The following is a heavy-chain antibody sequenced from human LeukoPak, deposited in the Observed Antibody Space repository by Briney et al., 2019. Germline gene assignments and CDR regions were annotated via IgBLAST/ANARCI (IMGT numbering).Heavy chain of an antibody. CDR1: GFTFGDYA. V-gene: IGHV3-49*04. CDR2: IRSKAYGGTT. Sequence: PGRSLRLSCTASGFTFGDYAMSWVRQAPGKGLEWVGFIRSKAYGGTTEYAASVKGRFTISRDDSKSIAYLQMNSLKTEDTAVYYCTRGDCSGGSCYFRFWFDPWDQGTLVTVSS. CDR3: TRGDCSGGSCYFRFWFDP. J-gene: IGHJ5*02. D-gene: IGHD2-15*01.